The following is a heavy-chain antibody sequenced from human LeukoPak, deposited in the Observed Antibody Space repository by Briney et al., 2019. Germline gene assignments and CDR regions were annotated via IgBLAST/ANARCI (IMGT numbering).Heavy chain of an antibody. J-gene: IGHJ4*02. CDR3: ATSRYCSNGVCPSDY. V-gene: IGHV1-8*01. D-gene: IGHD2-8*01. CDR1: GYTFTSYD. CDR2: TSPNTGYI. Sequence: ASVKVSCTTSGYTFTSYDMNWVRQAAGQGLEWMGWTSPNTGYIYYARKFQGRMTMATNTATRTVYMELSSLRSEDTAVYYCATSRYCSNGVCPSDYWGQGTLVTVSS.